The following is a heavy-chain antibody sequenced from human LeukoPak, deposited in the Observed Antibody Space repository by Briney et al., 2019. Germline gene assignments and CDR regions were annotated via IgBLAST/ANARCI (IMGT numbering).Heavy chain of an antibody. CDR1: GGSVSSGSYY. V-gene: IGHV4-61*01. D-gene: IGHD6-13*01. Sequence: SETLSLTCTVSGGSVSSGSYYWSWIRQPPGKGLEWIGYIYYSGSTNYNPSLKSRVTISVYTSKNQFSLKLSSVTAADTAVYYCARDRASSSWYPSGYYYYMDVWGKGTTVTVSS. CDR2: IYYSGST. CDR3: ARDRASSSWYPSGYYYYMDV. J-gene: IGHJ6*03.